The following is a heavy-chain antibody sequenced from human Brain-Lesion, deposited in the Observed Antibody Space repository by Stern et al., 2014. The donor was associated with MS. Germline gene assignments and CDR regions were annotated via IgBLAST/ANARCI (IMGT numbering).Heavy chain of an antibody. CDR2: IFNGGST. V-gene: IGHV4-61*02. CDR1: GGSISSGGYY. CDR3: ARGRVVPGFQYYATDV. D-gene: IGHD2-2*01. Sequence: QLQLQESGPGLVKPSQTLSLSCTVSGGSISSGGYYWSWIRQPAGKGLEWIGRIFNGGSTSYPPSHKSRAPISIDPSKTQFPLRLTPMSAAAAAVYYCARGRVVPGFQYYATDVWGQGTTVIVSS. J-gene: IGHJ6*02.